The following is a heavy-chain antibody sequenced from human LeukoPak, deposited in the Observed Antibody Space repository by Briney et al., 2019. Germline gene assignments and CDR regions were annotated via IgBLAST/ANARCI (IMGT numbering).Heavy chain of an antibody. CDR2: IIPILGIA. V-gene: IGHV1-69*04. CDR3: ARCSSSKSYYFDY. D-gene: IGHD6-6*01. J-gene: IGHJ4*02. CDR1: GGTFSSYA. Sequence: ASVKVSCKASGGTFSSYAISWVRQAPGQGLEWMGRIIPILGIANYAQKFQGRVTITADKSTSTAYMELSSLRSEDTAVCYCARCSSSKSYYFDYWGQGTLVTVSS.